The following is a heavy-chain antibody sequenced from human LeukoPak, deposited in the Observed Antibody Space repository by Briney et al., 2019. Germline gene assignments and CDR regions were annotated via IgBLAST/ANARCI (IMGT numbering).Heavy chain of an antibody. J-gene: IGHJ6*03. CDR1: GFTFSSYA. V-gene: IGHV3-23*01. CDR3: AREGATVAYYYYYMDV. D-gene: IGHD4-11*01. CDR2: ISGSGGST. Sequence: PGGSLRLSCAASGFTFSSYAMSWVRQAPGKGLEWVSAISGSGGSTYYADSVKGRFTISRDNSKNTLYLQMNSLRAEDTAVYYCAREGATVAYYYYYMDVWGKGTTVTVSS.